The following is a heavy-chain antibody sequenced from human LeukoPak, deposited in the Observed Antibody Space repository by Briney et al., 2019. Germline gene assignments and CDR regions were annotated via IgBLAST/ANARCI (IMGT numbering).Heavy chain of an antibody. V-gene: IGHV3-43*01. CDR3: ARVGDSSGYYYYYYYGMDV. J-gene: IGHJ6*02. Sequence: GGSLRLSCAASGFTFHDYTMHWVRQAPGKGLEWVSLIRWDDGSTYYAHSVKGRFTISRDNSKNSLYLQMNSLRAEDTAVYYCARVGDSSGYYYYYYYGMDVWGQGTTVTVSS. CDR1: GFTFHDYT. CDR2: IRWDDGST. D-gene: IGHD3-22*01.